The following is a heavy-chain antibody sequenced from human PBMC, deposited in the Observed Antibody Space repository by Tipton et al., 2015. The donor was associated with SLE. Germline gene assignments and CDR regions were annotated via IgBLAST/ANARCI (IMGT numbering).Heavy chain of an antibody. Sequence: TLSLTCAVYGGSFSGYYWSWIRQPPGKGPEWIGEINHSGGTNYNPSLKSRVTISVDTSKNQFSLKLSSVTAADTAVYYCARGHTAMVGSLYYYGMDVWGQGTTVTVSS. CDR3: ARGHTAMVGSLYYYGMDV. J-gene: IGHJ6*02. CDR2: INHSGGT. CDR1: GGSFSGYY. D-gene: IGHD5-18*01. V-gene: IGHV4-34*01.